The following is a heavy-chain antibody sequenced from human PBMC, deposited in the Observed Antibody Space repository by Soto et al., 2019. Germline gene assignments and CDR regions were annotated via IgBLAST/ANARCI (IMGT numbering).Heavy chain of an antibody. CDR3: ARLGITGTTIFDY. CDR2: IYYSGST. Sequence: PSETLSLTCTVSGGSISSYYWSWIRQPPGKGLEWIGYIYYSGSTNYNPSLKSRVTISVDTSKNQFSLKLSSVTAADTAVYYCARLGITGTTIFDYWGQGTLVTVSS. CDR1: GGSISSYY. V-gene: IGHV4-59*08. J-gene: IGHJ4*02. D-gene: IGHD1-20*01.